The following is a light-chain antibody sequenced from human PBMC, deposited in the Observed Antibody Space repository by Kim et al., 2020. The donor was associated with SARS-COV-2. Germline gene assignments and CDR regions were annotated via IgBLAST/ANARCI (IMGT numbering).Light chain of an antibody. CDR3: TAWDDSLSCWV. J-gene: IGLJ3*02. CDR1: SSNIGSNP. Sequence: QSVLTQPPSASGTPGQRVTISCSGSSSNIGSNPVNWYHQLPGTAPKLLIYTNNQRPSGVPDRFSGSKSGTSASLAISGLQSEDEADYYCTAWDDSLSCWVFGGGTKLTVL. CDR2: TNN. V-gene: IGLV1-44*01.